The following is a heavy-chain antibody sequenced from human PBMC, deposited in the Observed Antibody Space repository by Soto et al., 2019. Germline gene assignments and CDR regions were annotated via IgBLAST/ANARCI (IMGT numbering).Heavy chain of an antibody. V-gene: IGHV4-34*01. CDR2: INHSGST. D-gene: IGHD6-19*01. J-gene: IGHJ4*02. CDR3: ARSSGWFPY. Sequence: QVQLQQWGAGLLKPSETLSLTCAVYGGSFSGYYWSWIRQPPGKGLEWIGEINHSGSTNYNPSLKNRFTXXVDTSKNQFSLKLSSVTAADTAVYYCARSSGWFPYWGQGTLVTVSS. CDR1: GGSFSGYY.